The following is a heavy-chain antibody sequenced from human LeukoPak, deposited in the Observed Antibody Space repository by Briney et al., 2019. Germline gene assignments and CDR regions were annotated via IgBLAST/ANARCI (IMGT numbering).Heavy chain of an antibody. Sequence: GASVKVSCKASGYTFTSYYMHWVRQAPGQGLEWMGRIIPILGIANYAQKFQGRVTITADKSTSTAYMELSSLRSEDTAVYYCARDQNYGDYKNWFDPWGQGTLVTVSS. CDR2: IIPILGIA. CDR3: ARDQNYGDYKNWFDP. CDR1: GYTFTSYY. J-gene: IGHJ5*02. D-gene: IGHD4-17*01. V-gene: IGHV1-69*04.